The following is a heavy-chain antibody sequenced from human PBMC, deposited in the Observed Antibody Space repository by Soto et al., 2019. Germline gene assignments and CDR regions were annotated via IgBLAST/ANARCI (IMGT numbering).Heavy chain of an antibody. CDR1: GFTFSSYG. CDR3: AKADKPDY. CDR2: ISYDGSNK. Sequence: QVQLVESGGGVVQPGRSLRLSCAASGFTFSSYGMHWVRQAPGKGLEWVAVISYDGSNKYYADSVKGRFTISRDNSKNTLYLQMNSLRAEDTAVYYCAKADKPDYWGQGTLVTVSS. V-gene: IGHV3-30*18. J-gene: IGHJ4*02.